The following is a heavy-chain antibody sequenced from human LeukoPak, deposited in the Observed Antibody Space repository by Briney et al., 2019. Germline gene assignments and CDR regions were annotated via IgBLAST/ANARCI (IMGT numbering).Heavy chain of an antibody. CDR3: AKDRLGALYYYDSSGYYRFDY. J-gene: IGHJ4*01. V-gene: IGHV3-74*01. Sequence: TGGSLRLSCAASGFNFRSYWMHWVRQVPGRGLVWVSRINSDGSTTTYAEFVKGRFTISRDNSKNTLYLQMNSLRAEDTAVYYCAKDRLGALYYYDSSGYYRFDYWGQGTLVTVSS. CDR2: INSDGSTT. D-gene: IGHD3-22*01. CDR1: GFNFRSYW.